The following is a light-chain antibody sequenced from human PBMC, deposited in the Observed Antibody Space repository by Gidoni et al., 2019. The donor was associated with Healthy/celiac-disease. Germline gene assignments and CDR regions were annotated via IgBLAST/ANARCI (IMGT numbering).Light chain of an antibody. CDR2: YDS. CDR1: NIGSKR. V-gene: IGLV3-21*04. Sequence: SYVLTQPPSVSVAPGKTARITCGGNNIGSKRVHWYQQKPGQAPVLVIYYDSDRPSGIPERFSGSNSGNTATLTISRVEAGDEVDYYCQVWDSSSDHVVFGGGTKLTVL. J-gene: IGLJ2*01. CDR3: QVWDSSSDHVV.